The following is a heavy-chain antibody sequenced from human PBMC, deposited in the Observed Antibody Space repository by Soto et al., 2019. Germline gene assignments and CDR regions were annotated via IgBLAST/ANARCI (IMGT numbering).Heavy chain of an antibody. D-gene: IGHD5-12*01. V-gene: IGHV4-4*02. J-gene: IGHJ5*02. CDR1: GGSISSSNW. Sequence: QLQESGPGLVKPSGTLSLTCAVSGGSISSSNWWSWVRQPPGKGLEWIGEIYHGGSTNYNPSLKSRVALSVDKAKNQFSLKLTSVTAADTAVYYCASELATKWFAPWGQGTLVTVSS. CDR3: ASELATKWFAP. CDR2: IYHGGST.